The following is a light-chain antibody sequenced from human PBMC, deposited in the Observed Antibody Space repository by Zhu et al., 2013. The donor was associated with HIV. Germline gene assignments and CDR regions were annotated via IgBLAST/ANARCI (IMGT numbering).Light chain of an antibody. CDR1: QSLLHSSGYNS. CDR3: MQTLQTPLS. J-gene: IGKJ2*03. Sequence: DIVMTQSPLSLPVTPGAPASISCRSSQSLLHSSGYNSLDWYMQKPGQSPQVLIYLGSNRASGVSDRFSGSGSGTDFTLKISRVEAEDVGVYYCMQTLQTPLSFGQGTKLEIK. V-gene: IGKV2-28*01. CDR2: LGS.